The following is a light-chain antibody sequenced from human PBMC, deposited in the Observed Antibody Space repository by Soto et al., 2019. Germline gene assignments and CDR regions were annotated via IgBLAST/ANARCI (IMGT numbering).Light chain of an antibody. CDR3: HQYGNSPLT. CDR2: AAS. V-gene: IGKV3-20*01. CDR1: QSVRSGY. J-gene: IGKJ4*01. Sequence: EIVLTQSPATLSLSPGERATLSCRASQSVRSGYFAWYQQKSGQAPRLLIVAASDRATDIPDRFSGGGSETDFTLTISRLEPEDFALYYCHQYGNSPLTFGGGTRLEIK.